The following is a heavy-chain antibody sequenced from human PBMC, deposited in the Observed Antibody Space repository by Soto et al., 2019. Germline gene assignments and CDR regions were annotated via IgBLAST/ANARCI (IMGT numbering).Heavy chain of an antibody. D-gene: IGHD7-27*01. CDR1: GFTFTIFA. V-gene: IGHV3-23*01. Sequence: SLRLCCAASGFTFTIFAMSWVRQSPGKGLEWVSTICGSGGSTYYADAVKGRFTISRDNSMGTLYLQMKSLRVEDTAIYYCAKEVSLGSTVDLGYWGQGTLVTVPS. CDR3: AKEVSLGSTVDLGY. CDR2: ICGSGGST. J-gene: IGHJ4*02.